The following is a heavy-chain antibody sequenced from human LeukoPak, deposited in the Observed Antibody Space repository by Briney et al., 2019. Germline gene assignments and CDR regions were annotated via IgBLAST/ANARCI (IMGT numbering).Heavy chain of an antibody. CDR1: GFTLSNYG. V-gene: IGHV3-30*02. CDR3: ATSRPRLRYFDSRMDV. Sequence: GGSLRLSCAASGFTLSNYGIHWVRQAPGKGLEWVAFIRYDGSNKYYADSVKGRFTISRDNSKNTLYLQMNSLRAEDTAVYYCATSRPRLRYFDSRMDVWGKGTTVTISS. D-gene: IGHD3-9*01. CDR2: IRYDGSNK. J-gene: IGHJ6*03.